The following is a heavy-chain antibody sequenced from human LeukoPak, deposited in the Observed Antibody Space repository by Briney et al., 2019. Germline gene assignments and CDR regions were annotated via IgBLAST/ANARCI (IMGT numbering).Heavy chain of an antibody. CDR1: GFTFSTYW. V-gene: IGHV3-7*05. CDR2: IKQDGSEE. CDR3: AKVQFQVVVVTPTPAFDI. D-gene: IGHD2-15*01. Sequence: GGSLRLSCAASGFTFSTYWMNWVRQAPGKGLEWVAIIKQDGSEEFYVDSVKGRFIISRDNAKNSLYLQMNSLRVEDTAVYYCAKVQFQVVVVTPTPAFDIWGQGTLVTVSS. J-gene: IGHJ3*02.